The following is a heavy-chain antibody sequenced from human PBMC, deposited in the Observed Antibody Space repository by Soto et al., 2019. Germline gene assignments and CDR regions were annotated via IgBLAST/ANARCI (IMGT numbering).Heavy chain of an antibody. V-gene: IGHV4-31*03. CDR1: GGSISSVGYY. J-gene: IGHJ5*02. CDR2: IYYSGST. D-gene: IGHD1-26*01. Sequence: QVQLQESGPGLVKPSQTLSLTCTVSGGSISSVGYYWSWIRQHPGKGLEWIGYIYYSGSTYYNPSLKSRVTISVDTSKNQFSLKLSSVTAADTAVYYCARDRPLGRRFDPWGQGTLVTVSS. CDR3: ARDRPLGRRFDP.